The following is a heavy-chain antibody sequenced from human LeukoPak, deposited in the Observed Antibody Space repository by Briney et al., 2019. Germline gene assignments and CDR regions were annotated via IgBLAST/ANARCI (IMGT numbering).Heavy chain of an antibody. CDR3: TKYGGRPANYFDS. CDR2: VHKTGSI. Sequence: TSETLSLTCTVSGDSISAYYWSWVRQPPGKGLKWIAFVHKTGSINYNPSLKSRATISMDTSNSQFSLHVNSVTAADTAVYYCTKYGGRPANYFDSWGPGTLVTVSP. V-gene: IGHV4-59*08. J-gene: IGHJ4*02. CDR1: GDSISAYY. D-gene: IGHD4-23*01.